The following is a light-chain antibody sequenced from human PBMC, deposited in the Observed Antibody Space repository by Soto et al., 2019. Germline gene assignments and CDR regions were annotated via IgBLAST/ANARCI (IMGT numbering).Light chain of an antibody. V-gene: IGKV3-20*01. CDR2: GAS. CDR3: QQYGTSPT. CDR1: QSLITRY. Sequence: EIVLTQSPGTLSLFPGERATLSCRASQSLITRYLAWYQQKPGQAPRLLIYGASSRATGIPDRFSGSGSGIDFTLTISRLEPEDFAVYSCQQYGTSPTFGQGTRLEIK. J-gene: IGKJ5*01.